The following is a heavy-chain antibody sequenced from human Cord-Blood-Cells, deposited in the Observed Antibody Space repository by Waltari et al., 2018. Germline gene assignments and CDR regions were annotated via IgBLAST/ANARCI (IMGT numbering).Heavy chain of an antibody. CDR1: GFTFSSFW. Sequence: EVQLVESGGGLVQPGGSLRLSCAASGFTFSSFWMSWVRQAPGTGLEWVANIKQDGSEKYYVDSVKGRFTISRDNAKNSLYLQMNSLRAEDTAVYYCARSPMYSSGWLNYWGQGTLVTVSS. D-gene: IGHD6-19*01. CDR2: IKQDGSEK. CDR3: ARSPMYSSGWLNY. V-gene: IGHV3-7*01. J-gene: IGHJ4*02.